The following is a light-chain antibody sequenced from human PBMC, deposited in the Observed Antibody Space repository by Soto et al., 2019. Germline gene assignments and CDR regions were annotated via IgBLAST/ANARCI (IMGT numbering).Light chain of an antibody. CDR3: QRYNRYSSYT. V-gene: IGKV1-5*01. Sequence: DLQMTQSPSTLSASVGDSVTITCRASQRIGRWLAWYQQKPGKAPKLLIYDASTLQRGVPSRFSGSGSVTEITRNITSVQADDFATAYCQRYNRYSSYTCGRGTEPEF. J-gene: IGKJ2*01. CDR2: DAS. CDR1: QRIGRW.